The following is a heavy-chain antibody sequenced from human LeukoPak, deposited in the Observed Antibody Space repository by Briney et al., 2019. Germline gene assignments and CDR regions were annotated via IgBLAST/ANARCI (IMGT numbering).Heavy chain of an antibody. V-gene: IGHV4-61*01. CDR2: RHYSGST. Sequence: SETLTLTGTVSGGSVSSGNYYWSRIRQPPVKGLEWIGYRHYSGSTNYNPSLKSRVTISVDTSKNQFSLKLSSVTAADTAVYYSARDPSGYFNDSGQGTLATVSS. CDR1: GGSVSSGNYY. J-gene: IGHJ4*02. CDR3: ARDPSGYFND. D-gene: IGHD3-22*01.